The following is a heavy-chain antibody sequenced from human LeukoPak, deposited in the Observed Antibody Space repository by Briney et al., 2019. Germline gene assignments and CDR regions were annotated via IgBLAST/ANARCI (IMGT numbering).Heavy chain of an antibody. CDR1: GYTFTGYF. CDR3: ARVGLVGIRNWFDP. CDR2: INPNSGGT. Sequence: GASVKVSCKTSGYTFTGYFMHWVRQAPGQGLEWMGWINPNSGGTNYAQKFQGRVTMTRDTSISTAYMELSRLRSDDTAVYYCARVGLVGIRNWFDPWGQGTLVTVSS. J-gene: IGHJ5*02. D-gene: IGHD2-21*01. V-gene: IGHV1-2*02.